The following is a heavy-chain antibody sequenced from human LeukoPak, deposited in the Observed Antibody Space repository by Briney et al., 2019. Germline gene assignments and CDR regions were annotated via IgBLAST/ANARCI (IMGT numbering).Heavy chain of an antibody. CDR3: ARDLSYDFWSGYSDWFDP. Sequence: SETLSLTCTVSGGSISSSSYYWGWIRQPPGKGLEWIGSIYYSGSTNYNPSLKSRVTMSVDTSKNQFSLKLSSVTAADTAVYYCARDLSYDFWSGYSDWFDPWGQGTLVTVSS. CDR2: IYYSGST. CDR1: GGSISSSSYY. D-gene: IGHD3-3*01. V-gene: IGHV4-39*07. J-gene: IGHJ5*02.